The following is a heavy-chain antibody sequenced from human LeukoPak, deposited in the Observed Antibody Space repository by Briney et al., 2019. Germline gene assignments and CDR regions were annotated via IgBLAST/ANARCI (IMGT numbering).Heavy chain of an antibody. V-gene: IGHV3-23*01. Sequence: PGGSLRLSCAASGFTFSTYALNWVRQAPGKGLEWVSGINNAGGSTYYADSVKGRFTISRDNSKNTLYLQMNSLRAEDTALYYCAKLGNYDGYSPIGHWGQGTLVTVSS. J-gene: IGHJ4*02. CDR1: GFTFSTYA. CDR2: INNAGGST. D-gene: IGHD4-23*01. CDR3: AKLGNYDGYSPIGH.